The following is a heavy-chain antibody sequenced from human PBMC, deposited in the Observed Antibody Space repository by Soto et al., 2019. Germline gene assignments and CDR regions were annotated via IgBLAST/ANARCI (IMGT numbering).Heavy chain of an antibody. CDR2: INHSGST. V-gene: IGHV4-34*01. Sequence: ETLSLTCAVYGGSFSGYYWSWIRQPPGKGLEWIGEINHSGSTNYNPSLKSRVTISVDTSKNQFSLKLSSVTAADTAVHYCARGVLTGDYWFDPWGQGTLVTVSS. CDR1: GGSFSGYY. J-gene: IGHJ5*02. CDR3: ARGVLTGDYWFDP. D-gene: IGHD7-27*01.